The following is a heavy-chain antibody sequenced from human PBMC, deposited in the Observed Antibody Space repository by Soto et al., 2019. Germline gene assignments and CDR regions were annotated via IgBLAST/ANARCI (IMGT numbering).Heavy chain of an antibody. J-gene: IGHJ1*01. CDR1: GFTFSNYP. Sequence: QVQLVESGGGVVQPGGSLRLSCAASGFTFSNYPMHWVRQAPGKGLEWVAVISYDGSDKYYADSVKGRFTISRDNSKNNLYLKMNSLTAEDTDVYFCARRTLVNSRYPQHGGQGTLVTVSS. CDR3: ARRTLVNSRYPQH. V-gene: IGHV3-30*14. CDR2: ISYDGSDK. D-gene: IGHD4-4*01.